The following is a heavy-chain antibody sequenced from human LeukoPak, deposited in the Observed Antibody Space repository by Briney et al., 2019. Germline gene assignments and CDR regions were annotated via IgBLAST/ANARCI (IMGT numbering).Heavy chain of an antibody. D-gene: IGHD3-3*01. CDR1: GDSINSYS. CDR2: IYATGST. Sequence: SETLSLTCIVSGDSINSYSWNWIRQPAGKGLEWIGRIYATGSTNYNPSLQGRVTFSIDTSKRQFSMKLSSVTAADTAVYYCARRVSEGGGPLRSGDNWLDPWGQGSLVTVSS. CDR3: ARRVSEGGGPLRSGDNWLDP. V-gene: IGHV4-4*07. J-gene: IGHJ5*02.